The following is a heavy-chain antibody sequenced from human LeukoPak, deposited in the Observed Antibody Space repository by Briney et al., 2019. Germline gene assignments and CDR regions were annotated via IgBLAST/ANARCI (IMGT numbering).Heavy chain of an antibody. D-gene: IGHD6-19*01. Sequence: PGRSLRLSCAASGFTFSSYGMHWVRQAPGKGLEWVAVIWYDGSNKYYADSVKGRFTISRDNSKNTLYLQMNSLRAEDTAVYYCARALYNVGWYPDYFDYWGQGTLVAVSS. J-gene: IGHJ4*02. V-gene: IGHV3-33*01. CDR3: ARALYNVGWYPDYFDY. CDR2: IWYDGSNK. CDR1: GFTFSSYG.